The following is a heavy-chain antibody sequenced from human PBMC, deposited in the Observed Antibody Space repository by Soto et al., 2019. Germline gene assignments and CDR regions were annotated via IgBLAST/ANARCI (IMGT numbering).Heavy chain of an antibody. CDR2: ISGSGGST. CDR1: GFTFNISA. J-gene: IGHJ3*02. D-gene: IGHD1-20*01. V-gene: IGHV3-23*01. CDR3: AKGFFRYNWNDVPDKNAFDI. Sequence: PGGSLRLSCAASGFTFNISAMSWVRQAPGKGLEWVSAISGSGGSTYYADSVKGRFTISRDNSKNTLYLQMNSLRAEDTAVYYCAKGFFRYNWNDVPDKNAFDIWGQGTMVTVSS.